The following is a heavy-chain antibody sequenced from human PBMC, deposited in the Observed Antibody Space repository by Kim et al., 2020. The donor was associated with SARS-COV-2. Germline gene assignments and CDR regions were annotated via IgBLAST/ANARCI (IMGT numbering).Heavy chain of an antibody. D-gene: IGHD6-13*01. CDR3: AREGPAAAGINY. V-gene: IGHV1-8*01. Sequence: AKKSQGRVTITRNTSISTAYMELSSLGSEDTAVYYCAREGPAAAGINYWGQGTLVTVSS. J-gene: IGHJ4*02.